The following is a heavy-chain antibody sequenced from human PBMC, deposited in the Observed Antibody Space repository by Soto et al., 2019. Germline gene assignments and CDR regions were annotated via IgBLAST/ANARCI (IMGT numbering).Heavy chain of an antibody. Sequence: EASVKLSCKACGDSLTSYYMHWVRQAPKQGLEWMGIINPSGGSTSYAQKFQGRVTMTRDTSTSTVYMELSSLRSEDTAVYYCARGDDIVVVPAAWYFDLWGRGTLVTVSS. CDR1: GDSLTSYY. J-gene: IGHJ2*01. CDR3: ARGDDIVVVPAAWYFDL. V-gene: IGHV1-46*03. CDR2: INPSGGST. D-gene: IGHD2-2*01.